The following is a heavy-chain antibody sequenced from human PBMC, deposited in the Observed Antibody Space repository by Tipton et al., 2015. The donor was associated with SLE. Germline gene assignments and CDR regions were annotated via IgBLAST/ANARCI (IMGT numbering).Heavy chain of an antibody. V-gene: IGHV3-7*01. CDR2: IKQDGTEK. J-gene: IGHJ4*02. CDR1: GFTFSSYW. CDR3: ARDYMGDRYFDY. Sequence: SLRLSCAASGFTFSSYWMSWVRQAPGKGLEWVANIKQDGTEKYYVDSVKGRFTISRDNAKNSLYLQMNSLRAEDTAVYYCARDYMGDRYFDYWGQGTLVTVSS. D-gene: IGHD1-26*01.